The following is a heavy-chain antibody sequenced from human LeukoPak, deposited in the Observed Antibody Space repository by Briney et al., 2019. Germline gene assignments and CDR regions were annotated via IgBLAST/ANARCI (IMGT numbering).Heavy chain of an antibody. V-gene: IGHV3-23*01. CDR2: ISNNGGRT. J-gene: IGHJ4*02. D-gene: IGHD2/OR15-2a*01. CDR3: ARDEDTSALSEY. CDR1: GFSFSSNT. Sequence: GSLRLSCAGSGFSFSSNTMSWVRQAPGRGLEWVSAISNNGGRTDYADSVKGRFTISRDNSKSTLYLHMDSLRAEDTAVYYCARDEDTSALSEYWGQGTLVTVST.